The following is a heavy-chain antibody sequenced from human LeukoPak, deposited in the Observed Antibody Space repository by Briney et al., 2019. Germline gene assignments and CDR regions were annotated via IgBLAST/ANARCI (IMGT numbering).Heavy chain of an antibody. V-gene: IGHV4-4*07. CDR3: ASGSSGYDP. Sequence: SETLSLTCTVSGGSISNYYWSWIRQPAGKELEWIGRIYSSGTTIYNPSLKSRVTMSVDTSKNQFSLKLSSVTAADTAVYFCASGSSGYDPWGQGTLVTVSS. J-gene: IGHJ5*02. D-gene: IGHD5-12*01. CDR1: GGSISNYY. CDR2: IYSSGTT.